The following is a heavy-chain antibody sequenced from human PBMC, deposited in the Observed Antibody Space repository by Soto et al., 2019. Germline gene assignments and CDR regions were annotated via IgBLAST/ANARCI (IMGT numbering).Heavy chain of an antibody. D-gene: IGHD1-7*01. CDR3: ARGDEYNWNYPGGMDV. V-gene: IGHV1-69*01. Sequence: QVQLVQSGAEVKKPGSSVKVSCKASGGTFSSYAISWVRQAPGQGLEWMGGIIPIFGTANYAQKFQGRVTITADESTSTDYMELSSLRSEDTAVYYWARGDEYNWNYPGGMDVWGKGTTVTVSS. CDR1: GGTFSSYA. CDR2: IIPIFGTA. J-gene: IGHJ6*04.